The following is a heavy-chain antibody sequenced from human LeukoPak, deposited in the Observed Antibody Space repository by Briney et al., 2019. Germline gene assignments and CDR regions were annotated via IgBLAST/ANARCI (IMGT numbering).Heavy chain of an antibody. D-gene: IGHD3-3*01. CDR1: GGSISSYY. Sequence: PSETLSLTCTVSGGSISSYYWSWIRQPPGKGLEWFGYIYYSGSTNYNPSLKSRVTISVDTSKNQFSLKLRSVTAADTAVYYCARAGGLYDFWSGYYYVYWGQGTLVTVSS. CDR2: IYYSGST. J-gene: IGHJ4*02. V-gene: IGHV4-59*01. CDR3: ARAGGLYDFWSGYYYVY.